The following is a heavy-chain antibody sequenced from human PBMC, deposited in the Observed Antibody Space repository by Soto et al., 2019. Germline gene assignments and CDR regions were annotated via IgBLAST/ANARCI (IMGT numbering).Heavy chain of an antibody. CDR2: IYYSGST. J-gene: IGHJ4*02. CDR1: GGSISSYY. CDR3: ARRSAYDILDFDY. D-gene: IGHD3-9*01. V-gene: IGHV4-59*08. Sequence: QVQLQESGPGLVKPSETLSLICTVSGGSISSYYWSWIRQPPGKGLEWIGYIYYSGSTNYNPSLKIRVTMSVDTSKTQFPLKLSSVTAADTAVYYCARRSAYDILDFDYWGQGTLVTVSS.